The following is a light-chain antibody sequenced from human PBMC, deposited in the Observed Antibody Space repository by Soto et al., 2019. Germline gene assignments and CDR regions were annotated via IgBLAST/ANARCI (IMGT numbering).Light chain of an antibody. J-gene: IGLJ2*01. CDR2: LNRDGSH. CDR3: QTWGTGIVI. Sequence: QSVLTQSPSASASLGASVKLTCTLSSGHSNYAIAWHQQQPEKGPRYLMKLNRDGSHSKGDGIPNRFSGSSSGAERYLTISSLQSEDEADYYWQTWGTGIVIFGGVTKLTVL. V-gene: IGLV4-69*01. CDR1: SGHSNYA.